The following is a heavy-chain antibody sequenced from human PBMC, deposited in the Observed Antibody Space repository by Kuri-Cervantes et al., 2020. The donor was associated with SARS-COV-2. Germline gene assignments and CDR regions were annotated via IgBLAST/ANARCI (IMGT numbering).Heavy chain of an antibody. CDR3: ARDPGASSPDYFDY. J-gene: IGHJ4*02. V-gene: IGHV1-2*02. D-gene: IGHD6-6*01. CDR2: INPKSGGT. Sequence: ASVKVSCKASGYTFTGYYMHWVRQAPGQGLEWMGWINPKSGGTNYAQKFQGRVTMTRDTSISTAYMELSRLRFDDTAVYYCARDPGASSPDYFDYWGQGTPVTVSS. CDR1: GYTFTGYY.